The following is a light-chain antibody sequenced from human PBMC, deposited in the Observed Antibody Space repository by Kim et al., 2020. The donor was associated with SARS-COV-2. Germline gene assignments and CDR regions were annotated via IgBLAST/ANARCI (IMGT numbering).Light chain of an antibody. CDR3: QTYDTSSRV. Sequence: FMLTQPQSVSESPGKTITISCTRSSGSIASGYVQWYQQRPGSAPTTVIYEDNKRPSGVPYRFSGSIDSSSNSASLIISGLEADDEADYYCQTYDTSSRVFGGGTKVTVL. CDR2: EDN. J-gene: IGLJ3*02. V-gene: IGLV6-57*04. CDR1: SGSIASGY.